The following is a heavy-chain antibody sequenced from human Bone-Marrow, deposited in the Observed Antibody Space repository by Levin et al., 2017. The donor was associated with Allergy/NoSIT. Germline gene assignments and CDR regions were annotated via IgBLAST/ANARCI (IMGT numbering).Heavy chain of an antibody. Sequence: GESLKISCAASGFTFSSYGMHWVRQAPGKGLEWVAVISYDGSNKYYADSVKGRFTISRDNSKNTLYLQMNSLRAEDTAVYYCAKTAAMPRGYYYYYGMDVWGQGTTVTVSS. V-gene: IGHV3-30*18. J-gene: IGHJ6*02. D-gene: IGHD2-2*01. CDR1: GFTFSSYG. CDR2: ISYDGSNK. CDR3: AKTAAMPRGYYYYYGMDV.